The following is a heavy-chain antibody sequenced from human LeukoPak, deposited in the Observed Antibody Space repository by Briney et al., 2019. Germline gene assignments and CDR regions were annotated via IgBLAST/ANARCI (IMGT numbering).Heavy chain of an antibody. D-gene: IGHD6-13*01. CDR2: INHSGST. CDR1: GGSFSGYY. J-gene: IGHJ6*03. V-gene: IGHV4-34*01. CDR3: ARGPRYSSSWYRVSYYYYYMDV. Sequence: SETLSLTCAVYGGSFSGYYWSWIRQPPGKGLEWIGEINHSGSTNYNPSLKSRVTISVDTSKNQFSLKLSSVTAADTAVYYCARGPRYSSSWYRVSYYYYYMDVWGKGTTVTVSS.